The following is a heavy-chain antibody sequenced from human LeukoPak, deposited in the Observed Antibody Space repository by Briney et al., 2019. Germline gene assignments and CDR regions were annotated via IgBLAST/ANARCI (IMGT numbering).Heavy chain of an antibody. CDR3: ARRSYLSGFDY. Sequence: GGSLRLSCAASGFTFSSYAMHWVHQAPGKGLEWVAVISYDGSNKHYADSVKGRFTISRDNSKNTLYLQMNSLRAEDTAVYYCARRSYLSGFDYWGQGTLVTVSS. CDR1: GFTFSSYA. J-gene: IGHJ4*02. D-gene: IGHD1-26*01. CDR2: ISYDGSNK. V-gene: IGHV3-30*04.